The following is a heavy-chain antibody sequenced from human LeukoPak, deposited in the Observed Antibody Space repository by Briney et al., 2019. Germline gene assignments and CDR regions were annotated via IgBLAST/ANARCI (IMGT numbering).Heavy chain of an antibody. CDR2: TGGDGIA. CDR1: GFTFTDHP. D-gene: IGHD3-16*01. V-gene: IGHV3-69-1*01. CDR3: AKDRTNWAIDD. J-gene: IGHJ4*02. Sequence: NPGESLRLSCVASGFTFTDHPMNWVRQAPGKGLEWISYTGGDGIAFYADSVKGRFTASKDDARKSMYLQMNSLRVEDTAVYYCAKDRTNWAIDDWGQGTQVTVSS.